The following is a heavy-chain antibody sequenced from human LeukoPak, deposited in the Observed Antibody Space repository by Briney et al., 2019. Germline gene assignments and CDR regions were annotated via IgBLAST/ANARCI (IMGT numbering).Heavy chain of an antibody. Sequence: RASETLSLTCAVSGGSISNTNWWSWVRQPPGKGLEWIGEIYHSGSTNYNPSLKSRVTISVDKSKNQFSLKLSSVTAADTAVYYCARGSYSTNWYVDSRGQGTLVTVSS. D-gene: IGHD6-13*01. CDR1: GGSISNTNW. CDR3: ARGSYSTNWYVDS. V-gene: IGHV4-4*02. J-gene: IGHJ4*02. CDR2: IYHSGST.